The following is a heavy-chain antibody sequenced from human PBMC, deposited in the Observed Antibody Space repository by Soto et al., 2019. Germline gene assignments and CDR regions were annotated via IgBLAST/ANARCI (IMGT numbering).Heavy chain of an antibody. CDR2: VIPMFPKA. CDR3: ARCHSNSRRPGYLDS. Sequence: QVRLVQSEAEVKKAGSSVKVSCKASGGTFISDAVTWVRQAPGQGLEWMGGVIPMFPKANYAQKFQGRATITADKSTSTVYMELHRVKSIDTALYYCARCHSNSRRPGYLDSWGQGTLVTVTS. CDR1: GGTFISDA. V-gene: IGHV1-69*06. D-gene: IGHD4-4*01. J-gene: IGHJ5*01.